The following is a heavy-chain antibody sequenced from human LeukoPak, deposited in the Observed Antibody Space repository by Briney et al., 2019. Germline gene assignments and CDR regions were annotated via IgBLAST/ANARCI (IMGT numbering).Heavy chain of an antibody. CDR3: ACYSSGWYRSGYDY. J-gene: IGHJ4*02. Sequence: GGSLRLSCAASGFTFSSYAMSWVRQAPGKGVEWVSAISGSGGSTYYADSVKGRFTISRDNSKNTLYLQMNSLRAEDTAVYYCACYSSGWYRSGYDYWGQGTLVTVSS. V-gene: IGHV3-23*01. D-gene: IGHD6-19*01. CDR2: ISGSGGST. CDR1: GFTFSSYA.